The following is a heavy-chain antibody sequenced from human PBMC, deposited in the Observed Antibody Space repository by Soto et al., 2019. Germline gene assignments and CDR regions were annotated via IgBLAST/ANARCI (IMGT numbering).Heavy chain of an antibody. CDR1: GFSLTTSGVG. CDR2: IYWDDDK. Sequence: QITLKESGPPLVKPTQTLTLTCTFSGFSLTTSGVGVTWIRQPPGKALDWLALIYWDDDKRYSPSLKTRLTITKDTSRNQVVLTMTDMDPLDTATYYCAHIGGSANYYPNHFDYWGQGSLVTVSS. CDR3: AHIGGSANYYPNHFDY. D-gene: IGHD3-10*01. V-gene: IGHV2-5*02. J-gene: IGHJ4*02.